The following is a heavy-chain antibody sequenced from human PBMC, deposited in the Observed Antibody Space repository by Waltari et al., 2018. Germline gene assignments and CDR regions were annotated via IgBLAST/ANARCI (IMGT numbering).Heavy chain of an antibody. Sequence: QVQLVESVGGVVQPGRSLRLSCAASEFTFCSYAMHWVRQAPGKGLEWVAVISYNGRNIYYVDSVKGRFTISRDNSKKMLYLQMNSLRIEDTAVYYCTRDYCDRTNCHGMDVWGQGTTVTISS. CDR3: TRDYCDRTNCHGMDV. CDR2: ISYNGRNI. V-gene: IGHV3-30*04. D-gene: IGHD3-22*01. J-gene: IGHJ6*02. CDR1: EFTFCSYA.